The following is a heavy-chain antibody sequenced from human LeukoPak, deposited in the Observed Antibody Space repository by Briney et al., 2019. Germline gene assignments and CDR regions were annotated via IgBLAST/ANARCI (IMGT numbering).Heavy chain of an antibody. CDR2: INTDGTAT. D-gene: IGHD1-14*01. V-gene: IGHV3-74*01. J-gene: IGHJ4*02. CDR1: GLTLRSYW. Sequence: GGSLRLSCSASGLTLRSYWMHWVRQAPGNGLVWVSHINTDGTATTYADSVKGRFTISRDNAKNTLYLQMNSLRAEDTAVYYCVRDSNLSFDYWGQGALVTVSS. CDR3: VRDSNLSFDY.